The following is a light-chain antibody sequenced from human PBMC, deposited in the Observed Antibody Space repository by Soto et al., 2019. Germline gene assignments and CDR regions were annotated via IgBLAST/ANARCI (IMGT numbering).Light chain of an antibody. CDR1: SSDVGGYNY. J-gene: IGLJ3*02. CDR2: EVT. V-gene: IGLV2-8*01. CDR3: SSYAASNNFYFV. Sequence: QSALTQPPSASGSPGQSVTTSCTGTSSDVGGYNYVSWYQQYPGRAPKLMIYEVTKRPSGVPDRFSGSKSGNTASLTVSGLQVEDEADYYCSSYAASNNFYFVFGGGTKLTVL.